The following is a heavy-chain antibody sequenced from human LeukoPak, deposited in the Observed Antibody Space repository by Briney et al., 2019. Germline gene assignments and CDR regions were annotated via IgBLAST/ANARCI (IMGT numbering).Heavy chain of an antibody. CDR2: IKSKTDGGTT. CDR3: TTGGGGWGLGFDY. D-gene: IGHD2-15*01. J-gene: IGHJ4*02. Sequence: GGSLRLSCPASGFTFSNAWMNWVRQAPGKGLEWVGRIKSKTDGGTTDYEAPVKGRFTISRDDSKNTLYLQMNSLKTEDTAVYYCTTGGGGWGLGFDYWGQGTLVTVSS. CDR1: GFTFSNAW. V-gene: IGHV3-15*07.